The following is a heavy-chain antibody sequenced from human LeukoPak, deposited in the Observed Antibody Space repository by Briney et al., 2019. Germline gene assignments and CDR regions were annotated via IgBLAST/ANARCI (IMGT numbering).Heavy chain of an antibody. CDR2: IDWDDDK. V-gene: IGHV2-70*11. D-gene: IGHD3-22*01. CDR1: GFSLSTSGMC. J-gene: IGHJ4*02. CDR3: SRILYDNRYFDY. Sequence: SGPALVEPTQTLTLTCTFSGFSLSTSGMCVNWIRQPPGKALEWLARIDWDDDKYYSTSLQTRLTISKDTSKNQVVLTMTNMDPVDTATYYCSRILYDNRYFDYWGQGTLVTVSS.